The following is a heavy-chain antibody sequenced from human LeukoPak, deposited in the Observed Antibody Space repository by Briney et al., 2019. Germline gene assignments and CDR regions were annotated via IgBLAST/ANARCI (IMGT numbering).Heavy chain of an antibody. Sequence: SQTLSLTCAVSGDSVSSSSAVWNWIRQSPSRGLEWLGRTYYRSKWHNEYAESVKSPISITSDTSKNQFSLQLNSVTPEDTAEYFCAGPTDYSSFLAFWGQGTLVTVSS. V-gene: IGHV6-1*01. CDR1: GDSVSSSSAV. D-gene: IGHD4-11*01. CDR3: AGPTDYSSFLAF. CDR2: TYYRSKWHN. J-gene: IGHJ4*02.